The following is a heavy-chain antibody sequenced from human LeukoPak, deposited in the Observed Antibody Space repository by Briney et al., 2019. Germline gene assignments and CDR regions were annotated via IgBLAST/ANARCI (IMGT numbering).Heavy chain of an antibody. CDR3: ARERQVRGGRFDP. V-gene: IGHV4-31*03. D-gene: IGHD3-10*01. CDR1: GGSISSGGYY. CDR2: IYYSGST. J-gene: IGHJ5*02. Sequence: PSETLSLTSTVSGGSISSGGYYWSWIRQHPGKGLEWIGYIYYSGSTYYNPSLKSRVTISVDTSKNQFSLKLSSVTAADTAVYYCARERQVRGGRFDPWGQGTLVTVSS.